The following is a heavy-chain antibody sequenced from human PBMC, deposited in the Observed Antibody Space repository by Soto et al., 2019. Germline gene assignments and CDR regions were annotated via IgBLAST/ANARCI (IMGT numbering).Heavy chain of an antibody. Sequence: GGSLRLSCAASGFTFSRYSMNWVRQAPGKGLEWDSSISSTTNYIYYADSMKGRFTVSRDNAKNSVYLDMNSLSAEDTAVYYCPRESEDLTSNFDYWGQGTLVTVYS. J-gene: IGHJ4*02. CDR1: GFTFSRYS. V-gene: IGHV3-21*01. CDR2: ISSTTNYI. CDR3: PRESEDLTSNFDY.